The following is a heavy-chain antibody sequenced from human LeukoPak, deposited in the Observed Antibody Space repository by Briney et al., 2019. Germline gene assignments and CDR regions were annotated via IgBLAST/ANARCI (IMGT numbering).Heavy chain of an antibody. Sequence: PGGSLRLSCAASGFTFSSYAMHWVRQAPGKGLEWVAVISYDGSNKYYADSVKGRFTISRDNSKNTLYLQMNSLRAEDTAVYYCARDHWPYRTREYYFDYWGQGTLVTVSS. D-gene: IGHD3-10*01. CDR3: ARDHWPYRTREYYFDY. CDR2: ISYDGSNK. CDR1: GFTFSSYA. V-gene: IGHV3-30-3*01. J-gene: IGHJ4*02.